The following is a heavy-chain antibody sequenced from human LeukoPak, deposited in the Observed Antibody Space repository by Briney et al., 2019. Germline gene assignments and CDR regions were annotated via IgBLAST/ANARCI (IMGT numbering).Heavy chain of an antibody. Sequence: ASVKVSCKASGYSFTDYYMHWVRQAPGQGLEWMGWINLNNGDIKSAQKFQGRVTMTRDTSITTVYMEVSWLTSDDTAIYYCARADRLHGGPFLIGPWGQGTLVTVSS. CDR2: INLNNGDI. V-gene: IGHV1-2*02. CDR3: ARADRLHGGPFLIGP. D-gene: IGHD2-21*01. CDR1: GYSFTDYY. J-gene: IGHJ5*02.